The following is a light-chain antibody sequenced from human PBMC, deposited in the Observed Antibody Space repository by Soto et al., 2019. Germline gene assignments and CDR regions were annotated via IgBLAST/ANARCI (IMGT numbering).Light chain of an antibody. CDR1: SSDVGEWNY. Sequence: QSVLTQPPSASGSPGQSVTISCTGTSSDVGEWNYVSWYQHHPGKAPKLMSYEDNKRPSGVPDRCSGSKAGNTASLTVSGLQAEDEADYYCSSYAGSNNYVFGGGTKVTVL. CDR2: EDN. V-gene: IGLV2-8*01. J-gene: IGLJ1*01. CDR3: SSYAGSNNYV.